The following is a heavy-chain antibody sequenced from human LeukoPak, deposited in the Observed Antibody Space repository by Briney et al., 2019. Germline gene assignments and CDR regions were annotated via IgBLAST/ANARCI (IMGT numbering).Heavy chain of an antibody. CDR1: GFHFSNYP. CDR3: ARKAYDSDCFDF. Sequence: GRSLRLSCAASGFHFSNYPMHWVRQAPGKGLEWVANIKQDGSDQYYVGSVKGRFTISRDNAKNSLYMQMNNLRDEDTAVYYCARKAYDSDCFDFWGQGTLVTVSS. D-gene: IGHD2-21*01. V-gene: IGHV3-7*04. J-gene: IGHJ4*02. CDR2: IKQDGSDQ.